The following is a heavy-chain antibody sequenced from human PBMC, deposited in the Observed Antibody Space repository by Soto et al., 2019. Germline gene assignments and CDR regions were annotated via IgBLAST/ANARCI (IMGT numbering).Heavy chain of an antibody. CDR1: GFTFSTYA. J-gene: IGHJ5*02. CDR3: AKHQGSSNWFDP. Sequence: SGGSLRLSCAASGFTFSTYAMSWVRQAPGKGLEWVSAISGSGGSTYYADSVKGRFTISRDNSKNTLYLQMNSLRAEDTAVFYCAKHQGSSNWFDPWGQGTLVTVSS. V-gene: IGHV3-23*01. D-gene: IGHD3-10*01. CDR2: ISGSGGST.